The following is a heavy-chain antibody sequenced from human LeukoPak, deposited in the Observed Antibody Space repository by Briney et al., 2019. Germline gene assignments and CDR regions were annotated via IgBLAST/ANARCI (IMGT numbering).Heavy chain of an antibody. D-gene: IGHD6-13*01. Sequence: ASVKVSCKASGCTFTSYGISWVRQAPGQGLEWMGWISAYNGNTNYAQKLQGRVTMTTDTSTSTAYMELRSLRSDDTAVYYCARDRTRYSSSWHLFDYWGQGTLVTVSS. CDR2: ISAYNGNT. CDR3: ARDRTRYSSSWHLFDY. V-gene: IGHV1-18*01. CDR1: GCTFTSYG. J-gene: IGHJ4*02.